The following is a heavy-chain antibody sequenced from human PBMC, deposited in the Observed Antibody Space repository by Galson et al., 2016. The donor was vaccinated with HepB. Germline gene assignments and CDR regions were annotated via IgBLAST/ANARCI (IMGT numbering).Heavy chain of an antibody. CDR3: ARSFKGAH. D-gene: IGHD1-26*01. J-gene: IGHJ4*02. V-gene: IGHV4-61*01. CDR1: GGSVSSGNYY. Sequence: ETLSLTCTVSGGSVSSGNYYWSWIRLPPGKGLEWIGYITYSGNTLYTPSLKSRVTISVDTAKNQISLKVNSVTAADTAVYYCARSFKGAHWGQGTLVTVSS. CDR2: ITYSGNT.